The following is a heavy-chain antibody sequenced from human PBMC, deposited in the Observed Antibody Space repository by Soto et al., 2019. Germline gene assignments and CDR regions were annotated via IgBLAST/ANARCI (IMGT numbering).Heavy chain of an antibody. V-gene: IGHV4-31*02. J-gene: IGHJ5*02. CDR3: ARDAEGWFDP. Sequence: GSTYYNPSLKSRVTISVDTSKNQFSLKLSSVTAADTAVYYCARDAEGWFDPWGQGTLVTVSS. CDR2: GST.